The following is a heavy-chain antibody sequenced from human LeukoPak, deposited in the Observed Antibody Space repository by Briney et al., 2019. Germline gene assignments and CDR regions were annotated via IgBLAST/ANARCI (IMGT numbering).Heavy chain of an antibody. CDR3: ARVIRYCSSTSCYFYFDY. V-gene: IGHV4-31*03. CDR1: GGSISSGGYY. D-gene: IGHD2-2*01. Sequence: SETLSLACTVPGGSISSGGYYWSWIRQHPGKGLEWIGYIYYSGSTYYNPSLKSRVTISVDTSKNQFSLKLSSVTAADTAVYYCARVIRYCSSTSCYFYFDYWGQGTLVTVSS. CDR2: IYYSGST. J-gene: IGHJ4*02.